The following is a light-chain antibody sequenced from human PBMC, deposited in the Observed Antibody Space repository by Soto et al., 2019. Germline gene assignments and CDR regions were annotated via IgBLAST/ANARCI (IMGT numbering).Light chain of an antibody. CDR1: SGDIGSYNR. V-gene: IGLV2-14*01. Sequence: SLMNQPAYGDGSPGQPITLSCTGTSGDIGSYNRVSWYQQHPVKAPKLIIYEVTDRPSGVSNRFSGSKSGNTASLTISGLQAEDEAEYYCSSYTNINTRACVFGTGTKVYVL. CDR3: SSYTNINTRACV. J-gene: IGLJ1*01. CDR2: EVT.